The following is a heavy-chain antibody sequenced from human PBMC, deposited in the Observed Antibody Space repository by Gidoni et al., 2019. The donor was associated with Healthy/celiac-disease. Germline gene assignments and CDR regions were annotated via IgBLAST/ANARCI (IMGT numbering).Heavy chain of an antibody. CDR1: GGSISSYY. CDR2: IYYSGST. CDR3: AREKNMVQGAGAEAFDI. V-gene: IGHV4-59*01. D-gene: IGHD3-10*01. J-gene: IGHJ3*02. Sequence: QVPLQESGPGLVKPSETLSLTCPASGGSISSYYWSWIRQPPGKGLEWIGYIYYSGSTNYNPSLKSRVTISVDTSKNQFSLKLSSVTAADTAVYYCAREKNMVQGAGAEAFDIWGQGTMVTVSS.